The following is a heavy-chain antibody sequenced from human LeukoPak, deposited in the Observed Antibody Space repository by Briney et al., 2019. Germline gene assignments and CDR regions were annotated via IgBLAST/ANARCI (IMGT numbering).Heavy chain of an antibody. CDR1: GVSISSRGY. J-gene: IGHJ5*02. D-gene: IGHD3-9*01. CDR3: ASGYGSGWFDA. V-gene: IGHV4-31*03. Sequence: SETLSLTCSVSGVSISSRGYWGWIRQHPGKGLEWIGYIDYSGNTYYKPSLQSRVITSADTSKNQFTLKLSSVTAADTAVYYCASGYGSGWFDAWGQGAVVTVSS. CDR2: IDYSGNT.